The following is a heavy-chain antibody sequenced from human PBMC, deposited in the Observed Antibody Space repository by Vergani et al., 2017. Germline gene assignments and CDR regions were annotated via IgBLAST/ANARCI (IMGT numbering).Heavy chain of an antibody. V-gene: IGHV3-23*01. CDR2: LTGGGGST. CDR1: GFTFSTYA. D-gene: IGHD1-26*01. CDR3: VKDAGSYGNFFDS. J-gene: IGHJ4*02. Sequence: EVQLLESGGSLKQPGGSVRLSCAASGFTFSTYAMHWVRQAPGKGLEWVSALTGGGGSTYYADSFKGRFIISRDNSRDTLYLQMNSLRPEDTATYYCVKDAGSYGNFFDSWSQGTLVTVSS.